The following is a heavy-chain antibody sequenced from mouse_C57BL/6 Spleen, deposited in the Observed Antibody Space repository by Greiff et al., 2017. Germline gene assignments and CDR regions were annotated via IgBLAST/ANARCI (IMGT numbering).Heavy chain of an antibody. V-gene: IGHV1-76*01. CDR1: GYTFTDYY. CDR3: ARWGELSWFAY. Sequence: VQLQQSGAELVRPGASVKLSCKASGYTFTDYYINWVKQRPGQGLEWIARIYPGSGNTYYNEKFKGKATLTAEKSSSTAYMQLSSLTSEDSAVYFCARWGELSWFAYWGQGTLVTVSA. CDR2: IYPGSGNT. J-gene: IGHJ3*01.